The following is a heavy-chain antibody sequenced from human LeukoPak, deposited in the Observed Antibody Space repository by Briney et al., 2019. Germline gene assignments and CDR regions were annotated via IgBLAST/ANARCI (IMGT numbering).Heavy chain of an antibody. V-gene: IGHV4-31*03. J-gene: IGHJ5*02. CDR3: ARDHGSGSYSYFDP. Sequence: SETLSLTCTVSGGSMSSGGYYGSWIRQHPGKGLEWTGCIYSSGSTNCNPSLRSRATMSLDTSKNQFSLTLRSVTAADTAVYYCARDHGSGSYSYFDPWGQGALVTVSS. D-gene: IGHD3-10*01. CDR1: GGSMSSGGYY. CDR2: IYSSGST.